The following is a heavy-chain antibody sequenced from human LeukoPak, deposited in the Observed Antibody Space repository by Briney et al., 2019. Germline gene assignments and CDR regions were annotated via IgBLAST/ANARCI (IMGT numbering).Heavy chain of an antibody. CDR2: IYYSGST. CDR3: ARASSARNGFDY. V-gene: IGHV4-31*03. J-gene: IGHJ4*02. D-gene: IGHD1-14*01. Sequence: PSETLSLTCTVSGGSLSSGGYYWNWIRQHPGMGLEWIGSIYYSGSTYDNPSLKSRLNISVDTSKSQFALNMTSVTAADTAVYYCARASSARNGFDYWGQGTLVTVSS. CDR1: GGSLSSGGYY.